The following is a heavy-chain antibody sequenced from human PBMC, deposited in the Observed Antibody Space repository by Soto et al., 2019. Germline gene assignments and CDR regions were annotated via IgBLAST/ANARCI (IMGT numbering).Heavy chain of an antibody. CDR1: GGTFSSYA. Sequence: QVQLVQSGAEVKKPGSSVKVSCKASGGTFSSYAISWVRQAPGQGLEWMGGIIPIFGTANYAQKFQGRVTITADESTSTAYMELSSLRSDDTSVYYCARAVGATTAPDWYCDLWGRGTLVTVSS. J-gene: IGHJ2*01. D-gene: IGHD1-26*01. CDR3: ARAVGATTAPDWYCDL. V-gene: IGHV1-69*01. CDR2: IIPIFGTA.